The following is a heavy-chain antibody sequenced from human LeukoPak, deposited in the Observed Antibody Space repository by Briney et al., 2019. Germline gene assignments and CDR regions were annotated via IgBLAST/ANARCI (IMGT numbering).Heavy chain of an antibody. D-gene: IGHD1-26*01. CDR3: ARAIVGANWFDP. V-gene: IGHV4-34*01. Sequence: SETLSLTCAVYGGSFSGYYWSWIRQPPGKGLEWIGEINHSGSTSYNPSLKSRVTISVDTSKNQFSLKLSSVTAADTAVYYCARAIVGANWFDPWGQGTLVTVSS. CDR1: GGSFSGYY. CDR2: INHSGST. J-gene: IGHJ5*02.